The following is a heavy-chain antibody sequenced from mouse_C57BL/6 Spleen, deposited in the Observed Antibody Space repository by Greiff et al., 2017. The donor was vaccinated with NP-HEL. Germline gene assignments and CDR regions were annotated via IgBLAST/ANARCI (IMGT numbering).Heavy chain of an antibody. V-gene: IGHV1-50*01. D-gene: IGHD2-4*01. CDR1: GYTFTSYW. CDR2: IDPSDSYT. CDR3: ARHYDYAMDY. Sequence: QVQLKQPGAELVKPGASVKLSCKASGYTFTSYWMQWVKQRPGQGLEWIGEIDPSDSYTNYHQKFKGKATLTVDTSSSTAYMQLSSLTSEDSAVDYCARHYDYAMDYWGQGTSVTVSS. J-gene: IGHJ4*01.